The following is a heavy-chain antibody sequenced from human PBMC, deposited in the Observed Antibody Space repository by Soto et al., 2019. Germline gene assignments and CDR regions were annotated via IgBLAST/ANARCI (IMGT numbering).Heavy chain of an antibody. D-gene: IGHD3-22*01. Sequence: GASVKVSCKASGYTFTSYYMHWVRQAPGQGLEWMGIINPSGGSTSYAQKFQGRVTMTRDTSTSTVYMELSSLRSEDTAVYYCASYYYDSSGSIGEAFDIWGQGTMVTVSS. CDR3: ASYYYDSSGSIGEAFDI. CDR2: INPSGGST. CDR1: GYTFTSYY. V-gene: IGHV1-46*01. J-gene: IGHJ3*02.